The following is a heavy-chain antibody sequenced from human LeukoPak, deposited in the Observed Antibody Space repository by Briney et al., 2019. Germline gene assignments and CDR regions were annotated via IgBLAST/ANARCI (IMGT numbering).Heavy chain of an antibody. J-gene: IGHJ4*02. V-gene: IGHV4-38-2*02. CDR3: ARDSVSKYCSGGRCDTYYFDY. Sequence: SETLSLTCALSGYSISSGYYWGWIRQTPGKGLQWFGSIYHSGSTYYNPSLKSRVTIPVDTSKNQFSLKLSSVTAADTAVYYCARDSVSKYCSGGRCDTYYFDYWGQGTLVTVSS. CDR1: GYSISSGYY. CDR2: IYHSGST. D-gene: IGHD2-15*01.